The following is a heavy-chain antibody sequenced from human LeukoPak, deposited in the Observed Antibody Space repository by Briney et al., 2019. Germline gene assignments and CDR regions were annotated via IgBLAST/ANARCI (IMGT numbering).Heavy chain of an antibody. J-gene: IGHJ4*02. V-gene: IGHV4-59*01. CDR3: ATVGGSDNYYIDY. CDR1: GGSISRYY. D-gene: IGHD3-10*01. CDR2: VYHSGST. Sequence: PSETLSLTSTVSGGSISRYYWSWIRQPPGKGLEWIGHVYHSGSTNYNPSLKSRVTISLDTSKNQFSLKLSSLTAADTAVYYCATVGGSDNYYIDYWGQGTLVTVSS.